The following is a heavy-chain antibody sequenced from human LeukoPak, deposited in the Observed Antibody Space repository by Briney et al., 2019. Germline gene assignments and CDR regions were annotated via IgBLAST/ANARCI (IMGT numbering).Heavy chain of an antibody. D-gene: IGHD4-17*01. Sequence: SQTLSLTCTVSGGSISSGDYYWSWIRQPPGKGLEWIGYIYYSGSTYYNPSLKSRVTISVDTSKNQFSLKLSSVTAADTAVYYCARVSAYGDPKFDYWGQGTLVTVSS. V-gene: IGHV4-30-4*01. CDR2: IYYSGST. CDR1: GGSISSGDYY. J-gene: IGHJ4*02. CDR3: ARVSAYGDPKFDY.